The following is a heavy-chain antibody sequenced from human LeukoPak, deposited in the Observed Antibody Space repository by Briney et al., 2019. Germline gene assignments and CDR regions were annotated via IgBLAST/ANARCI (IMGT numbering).Heavy chain of an antibody. CDR2: INPNSGGT. J-gene: IGHJ5*02. CDR3: ARVVVPAALNFDP. V-gene: IGHV1-2*02. CDR1: GYTFTDYY. Sequence: ASVTVSCKASGYTFTDYYIHWVRQAPGQGLEWMGLINPNSGGTNYAQKFQVRVTMTTDTSISTAYMELNRLTSDDTAVYYCARVVVPAALNFDPWGQGTLVTVSS. D-gene: IGHD2-2*01.